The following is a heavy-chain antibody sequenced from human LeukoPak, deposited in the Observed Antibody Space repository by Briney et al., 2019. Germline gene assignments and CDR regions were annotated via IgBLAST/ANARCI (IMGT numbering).Heavy chain of an antibody. D-gene: IGHD6-13*01. J-gene: IGHJ5*02. CDR1: GFTFSRYSMN. V-gene: IGHV4-59*04. CDR3: ARQAYSSNLGWFDP. Sequence: PGGSLRLSCAASGFTFSRYSMNWVRQAPGKGLEWIGNIYNSGSTYYNPSLKSRVTISVDTSKNQFSLKLSSVTAADTAVYYCARQAYSSNLGWFDPWGQGTLVTVSS. CDR2: IYNSGST.